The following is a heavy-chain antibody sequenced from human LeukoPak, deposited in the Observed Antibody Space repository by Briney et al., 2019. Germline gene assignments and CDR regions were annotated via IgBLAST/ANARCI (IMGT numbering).Heavy chain of an antibody. V-gene: IGHV3-30*02. CDR1: GFTFSSYG. Sequence: HPGGSLRFSCAASGFTFSSYGMHWVRQAPGKGLEWVAFIRYDGSNKYYADSVKGRFTISRDNSKNTLYLQMNSLRAEDTAVYYCAKEREDSSSPNPLFDYWGQGTLVTVSS. D-gene: IGHD6-13*01. CDR3: AKEREDSSSPNPLFDY. J-gene: IGHJ4*02. CDR2: IRYDGSNK.